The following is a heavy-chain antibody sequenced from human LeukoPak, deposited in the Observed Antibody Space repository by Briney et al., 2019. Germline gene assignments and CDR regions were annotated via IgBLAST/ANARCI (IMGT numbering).Heavy chain of an antibody. J-gene: IGHJ3*02. CDR1: GYTFTGYY. D-gene: IGHD6-13*01. V-gene: IGHV1-2*02. CDR2: INPNSGGT. Sequence: GASVKVSCKASGYTFTGYYMHWVRQAPGQGLEWMGWINPNSGGTNYAQKFQGRVTMTRDTSISTAYMELSSLRSEDTAVYYCARARKQQLVTYDAFDIWGQGTMVTVSS. CDR3: ARARKQQLVTYDAFDI.